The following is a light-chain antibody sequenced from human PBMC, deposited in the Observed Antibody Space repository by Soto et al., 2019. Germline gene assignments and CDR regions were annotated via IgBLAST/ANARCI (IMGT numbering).Light chain of an antibody. V-gene: IGLV2-14*03. CDR3: NSYTHSSTVV. J-gene: IGLJ2*01. CDR2: EVR. CDR1: SSDVGGYNY. Sequence: QSVLPQPASVSGSPGQSITISCTGTSSDVGGYNYVSWYQQHPGKAPKLIIHEVRNRPSGVSNRFSGSKSGNTASLTISGLQAEDEADYYCNSYTHSSTVVFGGGTKLTVL.